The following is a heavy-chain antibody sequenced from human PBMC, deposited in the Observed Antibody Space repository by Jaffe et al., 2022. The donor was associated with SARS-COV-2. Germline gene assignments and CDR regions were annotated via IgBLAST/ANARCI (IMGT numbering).Heavy chain of an antibody. CDR3: ARDFQDMVGATSGTDY. Sequence: EVQLVESGGGLVQPGGSLRLSCAASGFTFSSYSMNWVRQAPGKGLEWVSYISSSSSTIYYADSVKGRFTISRDNAKNSLYLQMNSLRDEDTAVYYCARDFQDMVGATSGTDYWGQGTLVTVSS. CDR1: GFTFSSYS. V-gene: IGHV3-48*02. D-gene: IGHD1-26*01. J-gene: IGHJ4*02. CDR2: ISSSSSTI.